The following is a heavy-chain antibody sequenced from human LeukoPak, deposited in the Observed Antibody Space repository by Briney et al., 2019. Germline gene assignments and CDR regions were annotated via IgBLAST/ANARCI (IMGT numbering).Heavy chain of an antibody. V-gene: IGHV3-21*01. CDR3: ARDGGYGGNSGPFFDY. J-gene: IGHJ4*02. D-gene: IGHD4-23*01. Sequence: PGGSLRLSCAASGFTFSSYSMNWVRQAPGKGLEWVSSISSSSSYIYYADSVKGRFTISRDNAKNSLYLQMNSLRAEDTAVYYCARDGGYGGNSGPFFDYWGQGTLVTVSS. CDR1: GFTFSSYS. CDR2: ISSSSSYI.